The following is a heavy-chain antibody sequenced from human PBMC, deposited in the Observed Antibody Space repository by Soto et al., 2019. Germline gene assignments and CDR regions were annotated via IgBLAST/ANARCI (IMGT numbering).Heavy chain of an antibody. CDR1: GGSISSGGYY. D-gene: IGHD3-10*01. Sequence: SETLSLTCTVSGGSISSGGYYWSWIRQHPGKGLECIGYIYYSGSTNYNPSLKSRVTISVDTSKNQFSLKLSSVTAADTAVYYCARRSITMVRGVIGYYYYYMDVWGKGTTVTVSS. CDR3: ARRSITMVRGVIGYYYYYMDV. J-gene: IGHJ6*03. CDR2: IYYSGST. V-gene: IGHV4-31*03.